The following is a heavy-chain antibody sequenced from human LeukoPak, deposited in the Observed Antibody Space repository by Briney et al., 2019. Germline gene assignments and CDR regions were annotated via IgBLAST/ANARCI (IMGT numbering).Heavy chain of an antibody. CDR2: IVVGRGNR. CDR1: GFTFTASA. Sequence: GASVKVSCKASGFTFTASAVQWVRQARGQRLEWIGWIVVGRGNRNYAQKLQERLTITRDMSTGTAYMELGSLRSEDTAVYYCARGAYCSDDSCPGAFDIWGQGTMVTVSS. J-gene: IGHJ3*02. V-gene: IGHV1-58*01. CDR3: ARGAYCSDDSCPGAFDI. D-gene: IGHD2-15*01.